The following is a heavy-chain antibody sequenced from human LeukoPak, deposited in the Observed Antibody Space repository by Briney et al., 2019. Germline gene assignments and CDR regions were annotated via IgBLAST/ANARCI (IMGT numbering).Heavy chain of an antibody. CDR1: GGSFSGYY. V-gene: IGHV4-34*01. CDR3: ARHYSNYATPDY. D-gene: IGHD4-11*01. CDR2: INHSGST. Sequence: NPSETLSLTCAVYGGSFSGYYWSWIRQPPGKGLEWIGEINHSGSTNYNPSLKSRVTISVDTSKDQFSLKVSTVTAADTAVYYCARHYSNYATPDYWGQGTLVTVSS. J-gene: IGHJ4*02.